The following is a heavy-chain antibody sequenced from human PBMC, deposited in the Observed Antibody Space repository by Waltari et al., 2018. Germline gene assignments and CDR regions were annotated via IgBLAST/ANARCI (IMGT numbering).Heavy chain of an antibody. CDR3: AKGDTLTTRFFDP. V-gene: IGHV3-21*01. D-gene: IGHD4-17*01. CDR2: INYNGNYK. CDR1: AFRFNSYS. J-gene: IGHJ5*02. Sequence: EVQLVESGGGLVKPGGSLRLSCAASAFRFNSYSMIWVRQAPGKGLEWVSSINYNGNYKYYADSVTGRFTISRDGATNSLYLQMTNLRVEDTAVYYCAKGDTLTTRFFDPWGQGTLVTVSS.